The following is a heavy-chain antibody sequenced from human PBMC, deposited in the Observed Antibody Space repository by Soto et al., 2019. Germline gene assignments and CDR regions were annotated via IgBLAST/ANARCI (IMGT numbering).Heavy chain of an antibody. CDR3: AQGSTGYSSSSLAY. V-gene: IGHV3-23*01. Sequence: PGGSLRLSCAASGFTFSTSAMTWVRQAPGKGLQWVSTISGRGGGSYYADSVKGRFTISRDNSKNTLYLQMDNLRAEDTALYHWAQGSTGYSSSSLAYWVQGALVTVSS. D-gene: IGHD6-6*01. CDR1: GFTFSTSA. CDR2: ISGRGGGS. J-gene: IGHJ4*02.